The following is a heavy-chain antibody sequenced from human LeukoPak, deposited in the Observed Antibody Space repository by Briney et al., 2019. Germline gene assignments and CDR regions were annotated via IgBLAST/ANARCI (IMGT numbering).Heavy chain of an antibody. CDR1: GYNFITYW. V-gene: IGHV5-51*01. CDR3: ARQGVPSVLIVFDY. Sequence: PGESLKISCKGSGYNFITYWIGWVRQMPGKGLEWMGIIFPGDSDMRYNPSFEGQVTMSADKSIDTAYLQWHSLKASDTAMYYCARQGVPSVLIVFDYWGQGTLVTVSP. D-gene: IGHD2-8*01. CDR2: IFPGDSDM. J-gene: IGHJ4*02.